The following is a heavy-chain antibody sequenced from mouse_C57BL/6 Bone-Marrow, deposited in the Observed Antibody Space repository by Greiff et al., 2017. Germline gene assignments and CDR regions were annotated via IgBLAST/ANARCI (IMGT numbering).Heavy chain of an antibody. CDR2: IWSGGST. J-gene: IGHJ3*01. CDR1: GFSLTSYG. V-gene: IGHV2-2*01. D-gene: IGHD2-12*01. Sequence: QVQLQQSGPGLVQPSQSLSITCTVSGFSLTSYGVHWVRQSPGKGLEWLGVIWSGGSTDYNAAFISRLSISKDNSKSQVSFKMNSLQADDTAIYYCARLRRFAYWGQGTLVTVSA. CDR3: ARLRRFAY.